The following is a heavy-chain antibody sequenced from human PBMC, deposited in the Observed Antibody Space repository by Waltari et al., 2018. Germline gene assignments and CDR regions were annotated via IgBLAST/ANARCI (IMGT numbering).Heavy chain of an antibody. Sequence: EVQLVESGGGLVQPGGSLRLSCAASGFTFSSYWMGWVRQAPGKGLEWVANIKQDGSEKYYVDSVKGRFTISRDNAKNSLYLQMNSLRAEDTAVYYCARESTPQRGGKGQNWFDPWGQGTLVTVSS. CDR2: IKQDGSEK. J-gene: IGHJ5*02. V-gene: IGHV3-7*01. D-gene: IGHD2-15*01. CDR3: ARESTPQRGGKGQNWFDP. CDR1: GFTFSSYW.